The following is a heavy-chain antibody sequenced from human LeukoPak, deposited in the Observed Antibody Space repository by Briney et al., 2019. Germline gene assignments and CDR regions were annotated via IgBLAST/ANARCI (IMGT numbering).Heavy chain of an antibody. J-gene: IGHJ4*02. CDR3: ARGVGGGASGQ. CDR1: GFTVSSNY. D-gene: IGHD1-26*01. CDR2: IYSDGTI. V-gene: IGHV3-66*01. Sequence: GESLRLSCAASGFTVSSNYMSWVRQVPGKGLEWGSVIYSDGTISYADSVKGRCTISRGNSEHKLYLQMNSLRVEDTAVYYCARGVGGGASGQWGQGTLVTVSS.